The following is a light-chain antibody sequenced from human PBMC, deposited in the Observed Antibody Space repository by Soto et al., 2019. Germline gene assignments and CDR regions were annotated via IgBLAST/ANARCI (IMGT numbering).Light chain of an antibody. CDR1: SSDVGGYNY. J-gene: IGLJ3*02. V-gene: IGLV2-14*01. CDR3: SSFTSINTWV. Sequence: QSALTQPASVSGSPGQSITISCTGTSSDVGGYNYVSWYQQHPGKAPKLMIHEVSNRPSGVSNRFSGSKSGNTASLTISGLQTEDEADYYCSSFTSINTWVFGGGNQLTVL. CDR2: EVS.